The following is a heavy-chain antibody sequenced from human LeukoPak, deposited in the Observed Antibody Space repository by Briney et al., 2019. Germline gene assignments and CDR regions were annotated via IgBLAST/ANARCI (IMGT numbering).Heavy chain of an antibody. CDR2: IYYSGST. V-gene: IGHV4-59*08. J-gene: IGHJ4*02. CDR1: GGSISSYY. Sequence: SSETLSLTCTVSGGSISSYYWSWIRQPPGKGLEWIGYIYYSGSTNYNPSLKGRVTISVDTSKNQFSLKLSSVTAADTAVYYCARNPRYYFDYWGQGTLVTVSS. CDR3: ARNPRYYFDY.